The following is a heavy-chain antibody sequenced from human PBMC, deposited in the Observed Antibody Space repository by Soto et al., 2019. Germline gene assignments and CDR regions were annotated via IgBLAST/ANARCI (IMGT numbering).Heavy chain of an antibody. V-gene: IGHV3-9*01. CDR2: ISWNSGSI. Sequence: SPKLSSSASRLTFYIYAMHWVLQTQGKGLEWVSGISWNSGSIGYADSVKGRFTISRDNAKNSLYLQMNSLRAEDTALYYCAKIPGLFFYGGYGGVYYYYYLAVWGKGTTVPVSS. CDR1: RLTFYIYA. D-gene: IGHD5-12*01. CDR3: AKIPGLFFYGGYGGVYYYYYLAV. J-gene: IGHJ6*03.